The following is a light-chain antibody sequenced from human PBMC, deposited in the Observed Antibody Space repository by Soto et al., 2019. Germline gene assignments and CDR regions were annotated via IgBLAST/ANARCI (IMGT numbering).Light chain of an antibody. CDR2: GAS. J-gene: IGKJ5*01. Sequence: EIFFTQSPGTLSLSPGERATLSCRASQSVSSYLAWYQQKPGQAPRLLIYGASTRATGIPARFSGSGSGTDFTLTISSLQSEDFAVYYCQQRSNWPITFGQGTRLEIK. CDR1: QSVSSY. CDR3: QQRSNWPIT. V-gene: IGKV3-11*01.